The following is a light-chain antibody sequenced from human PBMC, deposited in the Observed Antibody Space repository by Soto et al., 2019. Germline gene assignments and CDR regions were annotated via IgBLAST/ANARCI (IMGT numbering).Light chain of an antibody. Sequence: QSVLTQPPSVSGAPGQRVTISCTGSSSNIGAGYDVHWYQQLPGTAPKLLIYVNNNRPSGVPDRFSGSKSGTSASLAISGLQPEDEADYYCQAYDNSVSGSVFGGGTKVTVL. V-gene: IGLV1-40*01. CDR1: SSNIGAGYD. J-gene: IGLJ2*01. CDR2: VNN. CDR3: QAYDNSVSGSV.